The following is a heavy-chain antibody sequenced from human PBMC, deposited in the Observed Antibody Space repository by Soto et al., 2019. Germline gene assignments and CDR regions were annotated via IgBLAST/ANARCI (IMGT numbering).Heavy chain of an antibody. J-gene: IGHJ4*02. V-gene: IGHV4-34*01. D-gene: IGHD3-3*01. Sequence: SETLSLTCAVYGGSFSGYYWSWIRQPPGKGLEWIGEINHSGSTNYNPSLKSRVTISVDTSKNQFSLKLSSVTAADTAVYYCARGGGYDFGSGYYTAPSDYWGQGTLVTVSS. CDR2: INHSGST. CDR1: GGSFSGYY. CDR3: ARGGGYDFGSGYYTAPSDY.